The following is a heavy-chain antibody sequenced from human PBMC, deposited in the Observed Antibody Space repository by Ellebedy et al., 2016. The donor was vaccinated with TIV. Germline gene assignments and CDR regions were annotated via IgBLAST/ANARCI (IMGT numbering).Heavy chain of an antibody. J-gene: IGHJ3*02. CDR1: GGPISSYY. CDR2: ISYSGST. V-gene: IGHV4-59*13. Sequence: MPSETLSLTCTVSGGPISSYYWSWIRHPPGKGLEWIGYISYSGSTNYNPSLKSRVTISVDTSKNQFSLRLTSVTAADTAVYYCARVVWQQPVSYAFDIWGQGTMVTVSS. D-gene: IGHD6-13*01. CDR3: ARVVWQQPVSYAFDI.